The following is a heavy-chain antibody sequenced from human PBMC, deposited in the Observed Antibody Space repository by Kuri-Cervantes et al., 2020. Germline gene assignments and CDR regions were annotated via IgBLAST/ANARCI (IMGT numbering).Heavy chain of an antibody. CDR2: INQDGSDK. J-gene: IGHJ4*02. D-gene: IGHD3-10*01. CDR1: GFTFSNYW. Sequence: ESLKISCAASGFTFSNYWMSWVRQAPGKGLEWVANINQDGSDKYYVDSVKGRFTISRDNAKNSLYLQVNSLRAEDTAVYYCLVRGISRPYWGQGTLVTVSS. CDR3: LVRGISRPY. V-gene: IGHV3-7*01.